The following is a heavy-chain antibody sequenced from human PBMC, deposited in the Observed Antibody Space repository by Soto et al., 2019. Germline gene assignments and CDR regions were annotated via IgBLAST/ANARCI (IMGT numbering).Heavy chain of an antibody. D-gene: IGHD4-17*01. CDR3: AKVQGRGDYGGY. CDR1: GFIFSSYA. V-gene: IGHV3-23*01. Sequence: EVQLLESGGGLVQPGGSLRLSCAASGFIFSSYAMSWVRQAPGKGLEWVSAITNSGGDTYYADSVKGRFTISRDNSKNTLYLQTNSLRSEDTAVYYCAKVQGRGDYGGYWGQGTLVTVSS. J-gene: IGHJ4*02. CDR2: ITNSGGDT.